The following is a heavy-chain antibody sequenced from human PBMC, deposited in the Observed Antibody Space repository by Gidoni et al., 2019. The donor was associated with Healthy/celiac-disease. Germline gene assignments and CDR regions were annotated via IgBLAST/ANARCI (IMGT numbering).Heavy chain of an antibody. Sequence: QVQLVESGGGVVQPGRSLSLSCAASGFTCSSYSMHWVRQAPGKGLEWVAVRSYDGSNKYYADSVKGRFTISRDNSKNTLYLQMNSLRAEDTTVYYCARDIPYNDYGDYLDYWGQGTLVTVSS. CDR1: GFTCSSYS. D-gene: IGHD4-17*01. CDR2: RSYDGSNK. CDR3: ARDIPYNDYGDYLDY. V-gene: IGHV3-30*04. J-gene: IGHJ4*02.